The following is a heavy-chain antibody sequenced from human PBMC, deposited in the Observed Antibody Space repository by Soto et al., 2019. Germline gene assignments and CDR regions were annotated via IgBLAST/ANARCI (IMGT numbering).Heavy chain of an antibody. CDR2: IYHSGAT. J-gene: IGHJ4*02. D-gene: IGHD4-17*01. CDR3: ARGGDYRFDY. V-gene: IGHV4-4*02. Sequence: SETLSLTCAVSSNSISSSHWWSWVRQPPGKGLEWIGEIYHSGATNYNPSLESRVTISVDKSKNQFSVNLSSVTAADTAVYYCARGGDYRFDYWGQGTLVTVSS. CDR1: SNSISSSHW.